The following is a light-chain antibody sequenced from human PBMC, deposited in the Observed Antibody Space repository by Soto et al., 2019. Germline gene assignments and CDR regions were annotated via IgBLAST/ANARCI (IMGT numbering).Light chain of an antibody. J-gene: IGLJ3*02. CDR1: NIGSKS. V-gene: IGLV3-21*04. CDR2: YDS. Sequence: SYELTQPPSVSVAPGKTARITWGGNNIGSKSVHWYQQKPDQAPVLVIYYDSDRPSGIPERFSGSNSGNTATLTISRVEAGDEADYYCQVLDSSSAHHWVFGGGTKLTVL. CDR3: QVLDSSSAHHWV.